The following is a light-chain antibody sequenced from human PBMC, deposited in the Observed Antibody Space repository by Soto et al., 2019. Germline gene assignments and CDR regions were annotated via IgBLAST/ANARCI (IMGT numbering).Light chain of an antibody. J-gene: IGLJ3*02. CDR1: SSDVGGYNY. V-gene: IGLV2-23*02. Sequence: QSALTQPASVSGSPGQSITISCTGTSSDVGGYNYVSWYQQHPGKAPKLMIYEVIKWPSGVSDRFSGSKSGNTASLTISGLQAEDEADYYCCSYATGNTWVFGGGTKVTVL. CDR3: CSYATGNTWV. CDR2: EVI.